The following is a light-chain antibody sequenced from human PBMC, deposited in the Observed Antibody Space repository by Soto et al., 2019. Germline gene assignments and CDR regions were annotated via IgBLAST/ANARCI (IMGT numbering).Light chain of an antibody. J-gene: IGKJ2*01. CDR1: QSVSSKY. CDR3: HQYDCSGLT. CDR2: GAS. Sequence: IVLTPSPGTLSLSPAERATLSCPASQSVSSKYLAWYQQEPGHAPRLLIYGASSSATGMPDRFSGSGSETDSTYTISRLEPVDFAVYYCHQYDCSGLTFGQGTNLEIK. V-gene: IGKV3-20*01.